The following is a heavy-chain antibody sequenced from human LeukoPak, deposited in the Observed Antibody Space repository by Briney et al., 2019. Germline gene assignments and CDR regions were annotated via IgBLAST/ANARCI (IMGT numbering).Heavy chain of an antibody. CDR1: GGTFSSYA. CDR3: AITSEQQLAYYYYMDV. V-gene: IGHV1-69*05. D-gene: IGHD6-13*01. J-gene: IGHJ6*03. CDR2: IIPIFGTA. Sequence: ASVEVSCKASGGTFSSYAISWVRQAPGQGLEWMGGIIPIFGTANYAQKFQGRVTITTDESTSTAYMELSSLRSEDTAVYYCAITSEQQLAYYYYMDVWGKGTTVTVSS.